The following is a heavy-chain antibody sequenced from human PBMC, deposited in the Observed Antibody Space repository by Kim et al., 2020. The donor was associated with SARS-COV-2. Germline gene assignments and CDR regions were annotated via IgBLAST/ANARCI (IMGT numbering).Heavy chain of an antibody. D-gene: IGHD6-6*01. J-gene: IGHJ4*02. Sequence: GGSLRLSCVASGFTFSTYWMTWVRQAPGKGLEWVANINQDGSSKFYVDSVRGRFTVSRDNTQKSLYLQMNSLIAEDTAVYYCTRDLSANIAARFDYWGQGTLVTVSS. CDR1: GFTFSTYW. CDR3: TRDLSANIAARFDY. CDR2: INQDGSSK. V-gene: IGHV3-7*03.